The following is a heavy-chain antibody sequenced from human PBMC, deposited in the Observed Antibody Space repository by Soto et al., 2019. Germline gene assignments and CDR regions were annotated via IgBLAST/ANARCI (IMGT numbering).Heavy chain of an antibody. V-gene: IGHV1-3*01. J-gene: IGHJ3*02. D-gene: IGHD1-26*01. CDR1: GYTFTSYA. CDR2: INAGNGNT. Sequence: RASVKVSCKASGYTFTSYAMHWVCQAPGQRLALMGWINAGNGNTKYSQKFPGRVTNTRDTSASTVYMELSSLRSEDTAVYYCARDYSGHDAFDIWGKGTMVTVSS. CDR3: ARDYSGHDAFDI.